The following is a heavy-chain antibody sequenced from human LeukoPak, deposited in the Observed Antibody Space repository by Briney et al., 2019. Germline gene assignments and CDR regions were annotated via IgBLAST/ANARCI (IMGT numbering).Heavy chain of an antibody. D-gene: IGHD1-1*01. V-gene: IGHV3-21*01. Sequence: GGTLRLSCAASGFTFSSDRMNWVRQAPGKGLEWVSSISSSSSYIYYADSVKGRFTISRDNAKNSLYLQMNSLGAEDTAVYYCARALRYNWNDLVAFDIWGQGTMVTVSS. CDR3: ARALRYNWNDLVAFDI. CDR2: ISSSSSYI. CDR1: GFTFSSDR. J-gene: IGHJ3*02.